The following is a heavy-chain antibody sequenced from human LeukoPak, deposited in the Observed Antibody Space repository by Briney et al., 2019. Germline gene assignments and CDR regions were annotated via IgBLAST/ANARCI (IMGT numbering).Heavy chain of an antibody. D-gene: IGHD4-11*01. Sequence: GASVKVSCKASGYTFIGYYMHWVRQAPGQGLEWMGWINPNSGGTNYAQKFQGRVTMTRDTSISTAYMELSRLRSDDTAVYYCARADDYSNYGSFDYWGQGTLVTVSS. CDR2: INPNSGGT. J-gene: IGHJ4*02. V-gene: IGHV1-2*02. CDR1: GYTFIGYY. CDR3: ARADDYSNYGSFDY.